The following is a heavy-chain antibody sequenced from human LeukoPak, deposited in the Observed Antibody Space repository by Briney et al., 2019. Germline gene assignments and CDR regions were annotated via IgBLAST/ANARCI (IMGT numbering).Heavy chain of an antibody. CDR3: ARCGYVGSGHYYNWFDP. J-gene: IGHJ5*02. CDR2: ISPGDSDA. V-gene: IGHV5-51*01. CDR1: GYRFTNFW. D-gene: IGHD3-22*01. Sequence: GESLKISCQTSGYRFTNFWIAWVRQTPGKGLEWLGIISPGDSDALYNPSFQGHVTMSTDRSINTAYLQWSSLQASDTAIYYCARCGYVGSGHYYNWFDPWGQGTLVTVAS.